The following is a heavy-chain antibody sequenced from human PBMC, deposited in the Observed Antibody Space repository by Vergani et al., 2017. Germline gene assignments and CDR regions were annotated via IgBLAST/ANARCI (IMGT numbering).Heavy chain of an antibody. CDR1: GGSISSHY. J-gene: IGHJ4*02. V-gene: IGHV4-59*11. D-gene: IGHD3-9*01. Sequence: QVQLQESGPGLVKPSETLSLTCTVSGGSISSHYWSWIRPPPGKGLEWIGYIYYSGSTNYNPSLKSRVTISVDTSKNQFSLKLSSVNAADTAVYYCARALADYDILTGYYTYFDYWGQGTLVTVSS. CDR2: IYYSGST. CDR3: ARALADYDILTGYYTYFDY.